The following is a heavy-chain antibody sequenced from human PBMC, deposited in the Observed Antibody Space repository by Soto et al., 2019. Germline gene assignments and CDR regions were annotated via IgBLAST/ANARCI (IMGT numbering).Heavy chain of an antibody. J-gene: IGHJ5*01. Sequence: EVQLLESGGGLIQPGGSLRLSCAASGFTFSSYAMSWVRQAPGKGLEWVSGISASGGPANLADAVEGRCTISRDNSKITLYLQMNSLQAEDTAVYYCAKLTYPSDSTGYYYERVSGWIDSWGQGTLVTVSS. V-gene: IGHV3-23*01. CDR2: ISASGGPA. CDR3: AKLTYPSDSTGYYYERVSGWIDS. D-gene: IGHD3-22*01. CDR1: GFTFSSYA.